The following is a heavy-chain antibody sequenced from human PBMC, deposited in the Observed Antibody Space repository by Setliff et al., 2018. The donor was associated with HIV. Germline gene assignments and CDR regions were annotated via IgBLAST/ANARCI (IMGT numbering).Heavy chain of an antibody. CDR1: GGSISSSSYY. CDR3: ARGHSYYRDI. Sequence: SETLSLTCTVSGGSISSSSYYWGWIRQPPGKGLEWIGSIYTSGSTNYSPSLKSRVTMSVDTSKNQFSLRLTSVTAADTAVYYCARGHSYYRDIWGQGTMVTVSS. J-gene: IGHJ3*02. D-gene: IGHD3-10*01. CDR2: IYTSGST. V-gene: IGHV4-39*07.